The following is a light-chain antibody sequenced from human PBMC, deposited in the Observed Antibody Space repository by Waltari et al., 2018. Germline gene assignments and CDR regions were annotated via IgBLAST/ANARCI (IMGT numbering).Light chain of an antibody. CDR1: QSVSSY. J-gene: IGKJ2*01. V-gene: IGKV1-39*01. CDR3: QQTYSSPPEDT. CDR2: AAS. Sequence: DTQMTQSPSSLSASVGDRVTITCRARQSVSSYVNWYQQKLGKAPKLLIYAASSLQSGIPSMFSGSESGTDFTLTISSLQPEDFSTYYCQQTYSSPPEDTFGQGTKLESK.